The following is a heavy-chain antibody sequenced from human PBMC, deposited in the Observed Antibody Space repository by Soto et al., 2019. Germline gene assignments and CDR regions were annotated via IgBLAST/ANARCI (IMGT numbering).Heavy chain of an antibody. CDR1: GGTFSSYT. CDR3: AREPYCSGGSCYSHWFDP. V-gene: IGHV1-69*08. J-gene: IGHJ5*02. D-gene: IGHD2-15*01. Sequence: QVQLVQSGAEVKKPGSSVKVSCKASGGTFSSYTISWVRQAPGQGLEWMGRIIPILGIANYAQKFQGRVTITADKSTSTAYMELSSLRSEDTAVYYCAREPYCSGGSCYSHWFDPWGQGTLVTVS. CDR2: IIPILGIA.